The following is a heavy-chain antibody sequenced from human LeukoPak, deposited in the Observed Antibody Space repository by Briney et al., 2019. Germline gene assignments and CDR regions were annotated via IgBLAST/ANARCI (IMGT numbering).Heavy chain of an antibody. CDR2: IIPIFGTA. J-gene: IGHJ5*02. Sequence: SVKVSCKASGGTFSSYAISWVRQAPGQGLEWMGGIIPIFGTANYAQKFQGRVTITADESTSTAYMELSSLRSEDTAVYYCARGEGTGARIGNWFDPWGQGTLVTVSS. D-gene: IGHD1-1*01. CDR3: ARGEGTGARIGNWFDP. CDR1: GGTFSSYA. V-gene: IGHV1-69*13.